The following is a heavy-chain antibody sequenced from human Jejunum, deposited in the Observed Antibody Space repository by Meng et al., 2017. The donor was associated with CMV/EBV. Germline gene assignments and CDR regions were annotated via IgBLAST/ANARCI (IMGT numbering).Heavy chain of an antibody. CDR3: ARGAGRITVFGVVMSWFDP. V-gene: IGHV5-51*07. D-gene: IGHD3-3*01. J-gene: IGHJ5*02. CDR1: TNYW. CDR2: IYPADSDT. Sequence: TNYWIGWVHQMAGKGPEWMGIIYPADSDTRYSPAFQGQVTISADKSISTAFLQWSSLKASDTAMYYCARGAGRITVFGVVMSWFDPWGQGTLVTVSS.